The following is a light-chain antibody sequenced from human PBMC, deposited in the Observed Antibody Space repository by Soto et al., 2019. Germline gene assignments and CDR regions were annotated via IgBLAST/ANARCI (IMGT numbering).Light chain of an antibody. J-gene: IGKJ1*01. CDR3: QQYGSSGT. Sequence: EIVLTQSPGTLSLSPGERATLSCTASQSVSNNYLAWYQQKPGQAPRLLIYGASNRATGIPDGFSGSGSGTDFTLTISRLEPEDFAVYYCQQYGSSGTFGQGTKVDI. CDR2: GAS. CDR1: QSVSNNY. V-gene: IGKV3-20*01.